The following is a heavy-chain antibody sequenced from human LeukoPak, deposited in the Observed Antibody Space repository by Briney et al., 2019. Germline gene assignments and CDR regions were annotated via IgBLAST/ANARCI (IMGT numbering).Heavy chain of an antibody. Sequence: ASVKVSCKASGYTFTGYYMHWVRQAPGQGLEWMGWINPNSGGTNYAQKFQGWVTMTRDTSISTAYMELSRLRSEDTAVYYCATASCGGDCRNYYYYYMDVWGKGTTVTVSS. CDR3: ATASCGGDCRNYYYYYMDV. V-gene: IGHV1-2*04. J-gene: IGHJ6*03. CDR1: GYTFTGYY. D-gene: IGHD2-21*01. CDR2: INPNSGGT.